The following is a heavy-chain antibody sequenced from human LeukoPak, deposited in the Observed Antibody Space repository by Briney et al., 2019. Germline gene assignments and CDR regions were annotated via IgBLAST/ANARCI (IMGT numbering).Heavy chain of an antibody. V-gene: IGHV1-18*01. D-gene: IGHD4-17*01. J-gene: IGHJ6*02. CDR2: VSPYSGNT. CDR1: GYTYTSYG. Sequence: ASVKVSCKASGYTYTSYGLNWVRQAPGQGLEWMGWVSPYSGNTDYAQKFQGRLTMTTETSTSTAYMELRSLRSDDTAVYYCARVVGDYGPFYYYYGMDVWGQGTTVTVSS. CDR3: ARVVGDYGPFYYYYGMDV.